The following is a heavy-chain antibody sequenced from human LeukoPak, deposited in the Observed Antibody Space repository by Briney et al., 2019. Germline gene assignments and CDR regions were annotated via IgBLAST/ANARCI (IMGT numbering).Heavy chain of an antibody. J-gene: IGHJ4*02. D-gene: IGHD1-26*01. CDR1: GFTFSNYA. CDR2: ISSNGGST. CDR3: VEDAGSGNYGQGNY. Sequence: PGGSLRLSCAASGFTFSNYAMHWVRQAPGKGLEYVSGISSNGGSTNYADSVKGRFTISRDNSKNTLSLQMSSVRTEDTALYYCVEDAGSGNYGQGNYWGQGTLVTVSS. V-gene: IGHV3-64D*06.